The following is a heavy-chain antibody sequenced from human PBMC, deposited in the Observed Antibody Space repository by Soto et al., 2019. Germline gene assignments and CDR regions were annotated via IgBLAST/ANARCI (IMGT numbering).Heavy chain of an antibody. CDR1: GGYNSNYY. V-gene: IGHV4-59*01. Sequence: SETLSLTCSVSGGYNSNYYWPWIRQPPWKGLEWVGHIYNSESTNYNPSLNSRVTILRDTFKNQFSLNLRPVTAADTAVYYCARQLNDYGGNSRRDYASDISGQAAMVTVSS. CDR2: IYNSEST. D-gene: IGHD4-17*01. J-gene: IGHJ3*02. CDR3: ARQLNDYGGNSRRDYASDI.